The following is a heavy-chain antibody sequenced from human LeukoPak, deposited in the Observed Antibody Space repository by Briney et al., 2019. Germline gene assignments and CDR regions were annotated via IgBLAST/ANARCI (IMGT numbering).Heavy chain of an antibody. Sequence: GGSLRLSCAASGFTVSSDNMSWVRQAPGKGLEWVSVTYSGGTTYYADSVKGRFTISRDNSKNTLFLQMNRLRAEDTAVYYCARDPGYGSDVSCDPWGQGTLVTVSS. CDR2: TYSGGTT. J-gene: IGHJ5*02. CDR1: GFTVSSDN. D-gene: IGHD3-10*01. V-gene: IGHV3-66*01. CDR3: ARDPGYGSDVSCDP.